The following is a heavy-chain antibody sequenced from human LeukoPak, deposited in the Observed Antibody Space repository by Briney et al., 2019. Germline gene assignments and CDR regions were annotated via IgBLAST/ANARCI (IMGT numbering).Heavy chain of an antibody. CDR1: GGSFSGYY. Sequence: SETLSLTCAVYGGSFSGYYWSWIRQPPGKGLEWLGEINHSGSTNYNPSLKSRVTISVDTSKNQFSLKLSSVTAADTAVYYCARYGSSGWQKRSFDYWGQGTLVTVSS. CDR2: INHSGST. CDR3: ARYGSSGWQKRSFDY. D-gene: IGHD6-19*01. J-gene: IGHJ4*02. V-gene: IGHV4-34*01.